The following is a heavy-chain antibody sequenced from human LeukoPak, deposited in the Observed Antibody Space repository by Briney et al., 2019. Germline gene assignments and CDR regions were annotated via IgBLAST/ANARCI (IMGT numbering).Heavy chain of an antibody. CDR2: ISGSGGST. Sequence: GGSLRLSCAASGFTFSSYAMSWVRQAPGKGLEWVSAISGSGGSTYYADSVKGRFTISRDNPKNTLYLQMNSLRAEDTAVCHCAKNIWDLAYCGGDCYSAYWGQGTLVTVSS. J-gene: IGHJ4*02. V-gene: IGHV3-23*01. D-gene: IGHD2-21*02. CDR1: GFTFSSYA. CDR3: AKNIWDLAYCGGDCYSAY.